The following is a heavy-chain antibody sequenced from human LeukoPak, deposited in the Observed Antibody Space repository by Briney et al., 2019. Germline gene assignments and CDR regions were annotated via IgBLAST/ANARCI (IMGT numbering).Heavy chain of an antibody. Sequence: GGPLRLSCAASGFTFSSHWMSGVRPAPGKALEWVANIKQDGSEKYYVDSVTGRFTITRDNAKNSLYLQMNSLRAEDTAVYYCARDPWAGYYDSSGYDYWGQGTLVTVSS. J-gene: IGHJ4*02. V-gene: IGHV3-7*01. CDR1: GFTFSSHW. D-gene: IGHD3-22*01. CDR3: ARDPWAGYYDSSGYDY. CDR2: IKQDGSEK.